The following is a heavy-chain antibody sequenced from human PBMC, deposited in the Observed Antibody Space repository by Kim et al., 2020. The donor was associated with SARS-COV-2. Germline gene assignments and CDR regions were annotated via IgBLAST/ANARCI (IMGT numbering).Heavy chain of an antibody. Sequence: LKSRVTISVDTSKNQFSLKLSSVTAADTAVYYCARVEAYSSGWYRDFDYWGQGTLVTVSS. D-gene: IGHD6-19*01. V-gene: IGHV4-39*07. CDR3: ARVEAYSSGWYRDFDY. J-gene: IGHJ4*02.